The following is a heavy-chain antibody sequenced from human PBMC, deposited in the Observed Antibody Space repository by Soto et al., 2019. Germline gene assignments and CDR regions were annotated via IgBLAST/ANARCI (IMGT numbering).Heavy chain of an antibody. J-gene: IGHJ4*01. CDR2: IKQDGSEK. D-gene: IGHD6-19*01. CDR1: GFTFSSYW. CDR3: ARVEYVNGWIFDY. Sequence: GGSLRLSCATSGFTFSSYWMSWVRQAPGKGLEWVANIKQDGSEKYYMDSVKDRFTISRDNAKNSLHLQMNSLRAEDKAVYFSARVEYVNGWIFDYWGQGTLVTVSS. V-gene: IGHV3-7*01.